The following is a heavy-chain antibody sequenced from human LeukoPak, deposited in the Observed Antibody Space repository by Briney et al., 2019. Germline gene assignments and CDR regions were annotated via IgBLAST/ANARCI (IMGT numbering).Heavy chain of an antibody. CDR2: ISSSSSYI. J-gene: IGHJ4*02. V-gene: IGHV3-21*01. Sequence: PGGSLRLSCAASGFTFSSYSMNWVRQAPGKGLEWVSSISSSSSYIYYADSVKGRFTISRDNAKNSLYLQMNSLRAEDTAVYYCARAAALEQWLGPRPPDYWGQGTLVTVSS. CDR1: GFTFSSYS. CDR3: ARAAALEQWLGPRPPDY. D-gene: IGHD6-19*01.